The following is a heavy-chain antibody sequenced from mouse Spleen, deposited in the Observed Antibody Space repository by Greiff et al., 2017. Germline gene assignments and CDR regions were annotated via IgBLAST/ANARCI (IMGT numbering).Heavy chain of an antibody. J-gene: IGHJ3*01. CDR1: GFTFSSYY. CDR2: INSNGGST. V-gene: IGHV5-6-2*01. D-gene: IGHD2-14*01. CDR3: ARHGDYRYDDGAWFAY. Sequence: EVQVVESGGGLVKLGGSLKLSCAASGFTFSSYYMSWVRQTPEKRLELVAAINSNGGSTYYPDTVKGRFTISRDNAKNTLYLQMSSLKSEDTALYYCARHGDYRYDDGAWFAYWGQGTLVTVSA.